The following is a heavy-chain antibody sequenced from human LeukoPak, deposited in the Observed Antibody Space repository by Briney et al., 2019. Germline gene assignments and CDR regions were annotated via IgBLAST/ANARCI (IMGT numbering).Heavy chain of an antibody. CDR3: AQWRYSGSYRKDYFDY. J-gene: IGHJ4*02. V-gene: IGHV6-1*01. Sequence: KPSQTLSLTCAISGDSVSSNTAAWNWIRQSPSRGLEWLGRTYYRSKWYNDSAVSVKSRLIITPDTSKNQFSLKLSSVTAADTAAYYCAQWRYSGSYRKDYFDYWGQGTLVTVSS. CDR1: GDSVSSNTAA. CDR2: TYYRSKWYN. D-gene: IGHD1-26*01.